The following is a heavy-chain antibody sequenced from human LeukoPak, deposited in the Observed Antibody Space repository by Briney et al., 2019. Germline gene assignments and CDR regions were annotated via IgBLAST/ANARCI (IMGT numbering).Heavy chain of an antibody. CDR1: GCTFTSYY. D-gene: IGHD3-22*01. CDR2: INPSGGST. CDR3: ARDGMGYDSSGYLTNWFDP. J-gene: IGHJ5*02. Sequence: ASVKVSCKASGCTFTSYYMHWVRQAPGQGLEWMGIINPSGGSTSCAQKFQGRVTMTRDTSTSTVYMELSSLRSEDTAVYYCARDGMGYDSSGYLTNWFDPWGQGTLVTVSS. V-gene: IGHV1-46*01.